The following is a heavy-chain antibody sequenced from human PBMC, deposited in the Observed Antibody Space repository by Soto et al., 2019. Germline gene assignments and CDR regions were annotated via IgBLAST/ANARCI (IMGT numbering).Heavy chain of an antibody. V-gene: IGHV3-30*18. D-gene: IGHD3-22*01. CDR3: AKWHSSGYGYFDY. J-gene: IGHJ4*02. CDR2: ISYDGSNK. Sequence: QVQLVESGGGVVQPGRSLRLSCAASGFTFSSYGMHWVRQAPGKGLEWVAVISYDGSNKYYADSVKGRFTISRDNXKNTLYLQMNSLRAEDTAVYYCAKWHSSGYGYFDYWGQGTLVTVSS. CDR1: GFTFSSYG.